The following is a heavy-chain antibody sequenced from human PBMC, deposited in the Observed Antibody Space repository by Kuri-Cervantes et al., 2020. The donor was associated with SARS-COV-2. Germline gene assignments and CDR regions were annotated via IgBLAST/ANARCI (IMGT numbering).Heavy chain of an antibody. CDR2: IDYSGRT. V-gene: IGHV4-39*01. D-gene: IGHD4-17*01. CDR3: ARHDYGDYGLHCFDP. J-gene: IGHJ5*02. Sequence: SETLSLTCTASGFSISSSSNYWGWIRQPPGKGLEWIGSIDYSGRTSYNPSLRSRVTISVDTSKNLFSLKLTSVTAEDTAVYYCARHDYGDYGLHCFDPWGQGTLVTVSS. CDR1: GFSISSSSNY.